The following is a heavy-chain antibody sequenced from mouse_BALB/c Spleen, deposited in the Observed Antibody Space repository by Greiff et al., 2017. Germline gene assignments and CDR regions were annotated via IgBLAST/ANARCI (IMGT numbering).Heavy chain of an antibody. D-gene: IGHD6-1*01. CDR1: GFNIKDYY. V-gene: IGHV14-1*02. Sequence: VQLQQSGAELVRPGASVKLSCKASGFNIKDYYMHWVKQRPERGLEWIGWIDPENGNTIYDPKFQGKASITADTSSNTAYLQLSSLTSEDTAVYYCALSWFAYWGQGTLVTVSA. J-gene: IGHJ3*01. CDR2: IDPENGNT. CDR3: ALSWFAY.